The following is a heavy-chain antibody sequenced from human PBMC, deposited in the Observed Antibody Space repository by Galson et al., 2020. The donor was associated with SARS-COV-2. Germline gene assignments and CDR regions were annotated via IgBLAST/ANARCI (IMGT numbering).Heavy chain of an antibody. J-gene: IGHJ4*02. D-gene: IGHD4-17*01. V-gene: IGHV3-21*01. Sequence: GESLKISCAASGFAFSSYTMNWVRQAPGKGLEWVASLDTSSTYIYYADSLKGRFTISRDNAENSLYLQMNSLRAEDTAVYYCARSPPASTSVTSIYFDYWGQGTQVTVSS. CDR1: GFAFSSYT. CDR2: LDTSSTYI. CDR3: ARSPPASTSVTSIYFDY.